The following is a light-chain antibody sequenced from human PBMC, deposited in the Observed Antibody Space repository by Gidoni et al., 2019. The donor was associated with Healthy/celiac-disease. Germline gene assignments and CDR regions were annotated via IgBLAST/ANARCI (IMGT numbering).Light chain of an antibody. CDR2: AAS. V-gene: IGKV1-39*01. CDR1: QSISSY. Sequence: DIQMTQSPSSLSASVGDRVTITCRASQSISSYLNWYQQKPGKAPKLLIYAASSLQSGVPSRFSGSGSGTDFTLTISSLQPEDFATYNCQQSYSTPPELTFGGGTKVEIK. CDR3: QQSYSTPPELT. J-gene: IGKJ4*01.